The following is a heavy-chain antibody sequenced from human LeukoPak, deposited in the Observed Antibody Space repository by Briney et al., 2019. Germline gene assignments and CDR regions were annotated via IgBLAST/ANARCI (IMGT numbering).Heavy chain of an antibody. D-gene: IGHD5-18*01. CDR3: TRGPIQLWLYHGMDV. V-gene: IGHV3-49*04. CDR2: VGSKTYGGTK. CDR1: AFTFGDHA. J-gene: IGHJ6*01. Sequence: AGGSLRLSCTVSAFTFGDHAMSWVRQAPGKGLEWVGFVGSKTYGGTKEYAAAVKGRFIISRDDSTSIAYLQMNSLKTEDTAVYYCTRGPIQLWLYHGMDVWGQGTTVTVSS.